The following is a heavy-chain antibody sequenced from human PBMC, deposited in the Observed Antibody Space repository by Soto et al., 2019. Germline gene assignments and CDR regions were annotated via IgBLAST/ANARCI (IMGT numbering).Heavy chain of an antibody. D-gene: IGHD2-15*01. CDR1: VFHFTSYT. CDR2: ISSSGYI. Sequence: PGEALRLSFSASVFHFTSYTINWVRPAPGKRLEWLSSISSSGYIFSTDSVRGRFTISRDNAKNSVYLQINSLRAEDTAVYFCARDCSGGSCYPGMDGWGQGNTVTVS. CDR3: ARDCSGGSCYPGMDG. V-gene: IGHV3-21*01. J-gene: IGHJ6*02.